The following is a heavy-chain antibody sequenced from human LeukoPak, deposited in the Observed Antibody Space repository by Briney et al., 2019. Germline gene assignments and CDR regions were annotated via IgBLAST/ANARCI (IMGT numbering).Heavy chain of an antibody. D-gene: IGHD3-22*01. V-gene: IGHV1-2*02. Sequence: ASVKVSCKASGYTFTGYYMHWVRQAPGQGLEGMGWINPNSGGTNYAQKFQGRVTMTRDTSISTAYMELSRLRSDDTAVYYCARDLGYDSSGYDYWGQGTLVTVSS. CDR1: GYTFTGYY. J-gene: IGHJ4*02. CDR3: ARDLGYDSSGYDY. CDR2: INPNSGGT.